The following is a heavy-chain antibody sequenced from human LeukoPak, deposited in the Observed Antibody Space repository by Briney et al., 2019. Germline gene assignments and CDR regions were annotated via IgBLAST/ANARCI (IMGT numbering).Heavy chain of an antibody. CDR3: ARTTVLYGMDV. V-gene: IGHV4-59*08. Sequence: SETLSLTCTVSGGSISGYYWSWIRQPPGKGLEWIGYIYYSGTTNYNPSLKSRVTISVDTSRNQFSLKLSSVTAADTAVYYCARTTVLYGMDVWGQGTTVTVSS. CDR1: GGSISGYY. D-gene: IGHD4-17*01. CDR2: IYYSGTT. J-gene: IGHJ6*02.